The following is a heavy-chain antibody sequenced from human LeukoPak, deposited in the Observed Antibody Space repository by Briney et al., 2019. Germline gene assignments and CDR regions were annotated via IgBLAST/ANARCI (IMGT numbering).Heavy chain of an antibody. CDR3: ARASVGATPPPYYFDY. V-gene: IGHV4-34*01. CDR1: GGSFSGYY. CDR2: INHSGST. J-gene: IGHJ4*02. Sequence: SETLSLTCAVYGGSFSGYYWSWIRQPPGKGLEWIGEINHSGSTNYNPSLKSRVTISVDTSKNQFFLKLSSVTAADTAVYYCARASVGATPPPYYFDYWGQGTLVTVSS. D-gene: IGHD1-26*01.